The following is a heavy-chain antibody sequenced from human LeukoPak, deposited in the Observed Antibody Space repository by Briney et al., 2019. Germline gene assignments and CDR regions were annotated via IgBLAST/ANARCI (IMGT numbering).Heavy chain of an antibody. CDR3: ARDSKVGATPFDY. CDR2: INTNTGNP. CDR1: GYTFTDYY. D-gene: IGHD1-26*01. V-gene: IGHV7-4-1*02. Sequence: ASVKVSCKASGYTFTDYYIHWVRQAPGQGLEWMGWINTNTGNPTYAQGFTGRFVFSLDTSVSTAYLQISSLKAEDTAVYYCARDSKVGATPFDYWGQGTLVTVSS. J-gene: IGHJ4*02.